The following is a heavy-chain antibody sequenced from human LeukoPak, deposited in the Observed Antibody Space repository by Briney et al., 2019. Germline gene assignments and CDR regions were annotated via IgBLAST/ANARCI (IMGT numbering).Heavy chain of an antibody. J-gene: IGHJ4*02. Sequence: PGGSLRLSCAASGFTFSSYEMNRVRQAPGKGLEWISYISSSGSTMYYADSVKGRFTISRDNAKNSLYLQMNSLRAEDTAVYYCARDWSYYFDYWGQGTLVTVSS. CDR1: GFTFSSYE. D-gene: IGHD1-26*01. V-gene: IGHV3-48*03. CDR2: ISSSGSTM. CDR3: ARDWSYYFDY.